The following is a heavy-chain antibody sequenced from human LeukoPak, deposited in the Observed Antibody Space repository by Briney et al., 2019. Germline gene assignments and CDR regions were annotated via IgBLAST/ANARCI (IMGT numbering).Heavy chain of an antibody. Sequence: PSETLSLTCAVYGGSLSGYYWSWIRQPPGKGLEWIGEINHSGSTNYNPSLKSRVTISVDTSKNQFSLKLSSVTAADTAVYYCARDGYNLVIWGQGTLVTVSS. CDR1: GGSLSGYY. J-gene: IGHJ4*02. V-gene: IGHV4-34*01. CDR2: INHSGST. D-gene: IGHD5-24*01. CDR3: ARDGYNLVI.